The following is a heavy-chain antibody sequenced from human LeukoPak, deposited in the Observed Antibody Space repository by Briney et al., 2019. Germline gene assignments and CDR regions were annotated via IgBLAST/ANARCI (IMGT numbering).Heavy chain of an antibody. CDR1: GGSISSGSYY. CDR3: ARGDMVRGVIHYMDV. CDR2: IYTSGST. V-gene: IGHV4-61*02. J-gene: IGHJ6*03. D-gene: IGHD3-10*01. Sequence: PSETLSLTCTVSGGSISSGSYYWSWIRQPAGKGLEWIGRIYTSGSTNYNPSLKSRVTISVDTSKYQFSLKLSSVTAADTAVYYCARGDMVRGVIHYMDVWGKGTTVTISS.